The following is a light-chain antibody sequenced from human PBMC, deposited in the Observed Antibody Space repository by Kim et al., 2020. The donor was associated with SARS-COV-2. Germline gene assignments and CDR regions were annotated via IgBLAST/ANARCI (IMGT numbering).Light chain of an antibody. J-gene: IGKJ4*01. Sequence: DIQLTQSPSSLSASIGDRVTITCRASQNIKDYLNWYQQKPGKVPNLVIYAAVNLQSGVPSRFSGSGSGTDFTLTISSLQPEDFATYFCQQGYNVPVTFGGGTKVDIK. V-gene: IGKV1-39*01. CDR2: AAV. CDR3: QQGYNVPVT. CDR1: QNIKDY.